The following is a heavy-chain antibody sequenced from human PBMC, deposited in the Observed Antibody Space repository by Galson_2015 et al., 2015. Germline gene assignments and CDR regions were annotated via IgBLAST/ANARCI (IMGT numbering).Heavy chain of an antibody. J-gene: IGHJ4*02. V-gene: IGHV3-30*03. Sequence: SLRLSCAASGFTFSSYGMHWVRQAPGKGLEWVTLISFDESNKYYADPVKGRFTISRDNSKNTLYLQMNSLRAEDTAIYYCATGRAGNTVVTPLDYWGQGTLVTVSS. CDR2: ISFDESNK. D-gene: IGHD4-23*01. CDR3: ATGRAGNTVVTPLDY. CDR1: GFTFSSYG.